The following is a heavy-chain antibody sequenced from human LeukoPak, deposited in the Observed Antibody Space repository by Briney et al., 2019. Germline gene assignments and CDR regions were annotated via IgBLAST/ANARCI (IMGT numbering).Heavy chain of an antibody. CDR1: GLTFSSYA. J-gene: IGHJ4*02. Sequence: GGSLRLPCAASGLTFSSYAMSWVRQAPGKGLEWVSAISGSGGSTYYADSVKGRFTISRDSSKNTLFLQMNSLRAEDTAVYYCAKARDYGDSDLDYWGQGTLVTVSS. CDR2: ISGSGGST. D-gene: IGHD4-17*01. V-gene: IGHV3-23*01. CDR3: AKARDYGDSDLDY.